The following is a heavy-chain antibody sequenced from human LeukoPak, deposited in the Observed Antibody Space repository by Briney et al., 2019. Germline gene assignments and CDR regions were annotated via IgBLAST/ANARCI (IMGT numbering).Heavy chain of an antibody. Sequence: GGSLRLSCAASGFTFDDYAMHWVRQAPGKGLEWVSLISWDGGTTYYVDSVKGRFTISRDNSKNSLYLQMNSLRAKDTALYYCAKDTLRSSSWDFDYWGQGTLVTVSS. V-gene: IGHV3-43D*03. J-gene: IGHJ4*02. D-gene: IGHD6-13*01. CDR1: GFTFDDYA. CDR3: AKDTLRSSSWDFDY. CDR2: ISWDGGTT.